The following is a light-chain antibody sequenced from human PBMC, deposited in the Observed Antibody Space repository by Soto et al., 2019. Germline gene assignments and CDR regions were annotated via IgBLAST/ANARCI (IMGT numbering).Light chain of an antibody. CDR2: DAS. CDR3: QQRSNWPLT. CDR1: QSVSSY. V-gene: IGKV3-11*01. J-gene: IGKJ4*01. Sequence: EIVLTQSPATLSLSPGERATLSCRASQSVSSYLAWYQQKPGQAPRLLIYDASNRATAIPARFSGSGSGTDFTLTISRLEPEDFAVYYCQQRSNWPLTFGGGTQVEIK.